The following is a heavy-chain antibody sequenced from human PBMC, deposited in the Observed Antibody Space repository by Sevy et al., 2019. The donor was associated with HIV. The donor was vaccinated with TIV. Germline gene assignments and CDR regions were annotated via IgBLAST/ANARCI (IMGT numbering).Heavy chain of an antibody. CDR3: AGWSSAWTLFDY. CDR2: ISGTGGTT. CDR1: GFTFGNYA. D-gene: IGHD6-19*01. V-gene: IGHV3-23*01. J-gene: IGHJ4*02. Sequence: GGSLRLSCAASGFTFGNYAMTWVRQAAGKGLEWVSSISGTGGTTYYADSVKGRFTISRDNSKSTLYLQMNSLRAEDTAVYYCAGWSSAWTLFDYWGQGTLVTVSS.